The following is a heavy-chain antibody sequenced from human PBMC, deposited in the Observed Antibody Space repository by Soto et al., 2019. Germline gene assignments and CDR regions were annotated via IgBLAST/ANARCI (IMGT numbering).Heavy chain of an antibody. D-gene: IGHD5-12*01. CDR1: GYPLSELS. J-gene: IGHJ4*02. CDR3: ATDPSYSGHDPFDY. CDR2: FDPEEGET. V-gene: IGHV1-24*01. Sequence: QVQLIQSGAEVKKPGASVKVSCQVSGYPLSELSMHWVRQAPGKGLEWMGGFDPEEGETVHAQKFQGRVTMTEDTSTDTAYMELSSLRSDDTAVYYCATDPSYSGHDPFDYWGQGTLVTVSS.